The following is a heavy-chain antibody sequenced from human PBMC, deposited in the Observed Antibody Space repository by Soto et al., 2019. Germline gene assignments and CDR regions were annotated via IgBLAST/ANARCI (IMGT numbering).Heavy chain of an antibody. V-gene: IGHV3-30-3*01. J-gene: IGHJ6*02. CDR1: GFTFSSYA. CDR2: ISYDGSNK. D-gene: IGHD3-3*01. Sequence: GGSLRLSCAASGFTFSSYAMHWVRQAPGKGLDWVAVISYDGSNKYYADSVKGRFTISRDNSKNTLYLQMNSLRAEDTAVYYCARGYYDFWSGYLYYYGMDVWGQGTTVTVSS. CDR3: ARGYYDFWSGYLYYYGMDV.